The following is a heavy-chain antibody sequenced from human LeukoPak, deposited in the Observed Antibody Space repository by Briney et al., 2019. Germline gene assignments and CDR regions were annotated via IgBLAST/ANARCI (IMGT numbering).Heavy chain of an antibody. CDR2: ISSNGGST. V-gene: IGHV3-64*01. Sequence: GGSLRLSCAASGFSLSSHRMNWVRQAPGKGLEYVSAISSNGGSTYYANSVKGRFTISRDNSKNTLYLQMGSLRAEDMAVYYCARSPALQAHFDYWGQGTLVTVSS. CDR3: ARSPALQAHFDY. J-gene: IGHJ4*02. CDR1: GFSLSSHR.